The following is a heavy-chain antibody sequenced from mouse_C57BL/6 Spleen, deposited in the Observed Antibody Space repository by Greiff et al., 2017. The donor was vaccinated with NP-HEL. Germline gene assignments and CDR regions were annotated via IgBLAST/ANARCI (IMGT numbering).Heavy chain of an antibody. Sequence: QVQLKQSGAELVRPGASVTLSCKASGYTFTDYEMHWVKQTSVHGLEWIGAIDPETGGTAYNQKFKGKAILTADKSSSTAYMERRSLTSEDSAVDYCTSGGITTVVATRYAMDYWGQGTSVTVSS. V-gene: IGHV1-15*01. CDR1: GYTFTDYE. CDR2: IDPETGGT. D-gene: IGHD1-1*01. CDR3: TSGGITTVVATRYAMDY. J-gene: IGHJ4*01.